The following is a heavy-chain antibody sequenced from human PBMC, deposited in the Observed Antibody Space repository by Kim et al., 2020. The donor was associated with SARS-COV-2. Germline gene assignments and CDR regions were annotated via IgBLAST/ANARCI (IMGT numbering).Heavy chain of an antibody. J-gene: IGHJ3*02. Sequence: SETLSLTCAVYGGSFSGYYWSWIRQPPGKGLEWIGEINHSGSTNYNPSLKSRVTISVDTSKNQFSLKLSSVTAADTAVYYCARESTSLDAFDIWGQGTMVTVSS. CDR3: ARESTSLDAFDI. V-gene: IGHV4-34*01. CDR1: GGSFSGYY. CDR2: INHSGST.